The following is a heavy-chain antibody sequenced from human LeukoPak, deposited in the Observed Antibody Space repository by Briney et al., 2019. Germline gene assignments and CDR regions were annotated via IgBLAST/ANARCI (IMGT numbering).Heavy chain of an antibody. V-gene: IGHV3-23*01. J-gene: IGHJ4*02. CDR1: GFTFSSYA. Sequence: TGGSLRLSCAASGFTFSSYAMSWVRQAPGKGLEWVSVISGSGATYDADSVKGRFTISRDNSENTLYLQLNSLRAEDTAVYYCARLVRGSYFDYWGQGTLVTVSS. D-gene: IGHD3-10*01. CDR2: ISGSGAT. CDR3: ARLVRGSYFDY.